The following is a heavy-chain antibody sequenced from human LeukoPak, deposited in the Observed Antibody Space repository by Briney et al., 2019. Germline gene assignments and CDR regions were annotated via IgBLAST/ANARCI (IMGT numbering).Heavy chain of an antibody. CDR3: ARFLVAVDALDI. Sequence: SETLSLTCTVSGGSISSYYWSWIRQPPGKGLEWIGYIYYSGSTNYNPSLKSRVTISVDTSKNQFSLKLSSVTAADTAVYYCARFLVAVDALDIWGQGTMVTVSS. D-gene: IGHD2-8*02. CDR1: GGSISSYY. CDR2: IYYSGST. J-gene: IGHJ3*02. V-gene: IGHV4-59*01.